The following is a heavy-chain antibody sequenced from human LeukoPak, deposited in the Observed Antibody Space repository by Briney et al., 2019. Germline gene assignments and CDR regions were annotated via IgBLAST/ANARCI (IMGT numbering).Heavy chain of an antibody. CDR1: GYTFTGYY. V-gene: IGHV1-2*02. J-gene: IGHJ4*02. CDR3: ARMCCSSTSKEIDY. CDR2: INPNSGGT. Sequence: ASLKVSCKASGYTFTGYYMHWVRQAPGQGLEWMGWINPNSGGTNYAQKFQGRVTMTRDTSISTAYMELSRLRSDDTAVYYCARMCCSSTSKEIDYWGQGTLVTVSS. D-gene: IGHD2-2*01.